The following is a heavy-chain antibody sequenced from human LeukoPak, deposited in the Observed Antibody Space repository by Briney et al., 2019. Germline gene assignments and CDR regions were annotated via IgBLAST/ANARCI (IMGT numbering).Heavy chain of an antibody. CDR2: IYYSGST. CDR1: GGSISSSSYY. V-gene: IGHV4-39*01. D-gene: IGHD3-3*01. J-gene: IGHJ6*03. CDR3: ARQIGVVITPYYYYYMDV. Sequence: PSETLSLTCTVSGGSISSSSYYWGWIRQPPGKGLEWIGSIYYSGSTYYNPSLKSRVTISVDTSKNQFSLKLSSVTAADTAVYYCARQIGVVITPYYYYYMDVRGKGTTVTVSS.